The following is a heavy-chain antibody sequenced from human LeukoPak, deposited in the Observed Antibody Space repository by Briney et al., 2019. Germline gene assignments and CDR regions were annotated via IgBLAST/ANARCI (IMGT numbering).Heavy chain of an antibody. CDR3: ARDYEYCSGGSCQLIDY. V-gene: IGHV3-53*01. D-gene: IGHD2-15*01. Sequence: GGSLRLSCAASGFTVSSNYMSWVRQAPGKGLEWVSVIYSGGSTYYADSVKGRFTISRDNSKNTLYLQMNSLRAEDTAVYYCARDYEYCSGGSCQLIDYWGQGTLVTVSS. CDR2: IYSGGST. CDR1: GFTVSSNY. J-gene: IGHJ4*02.